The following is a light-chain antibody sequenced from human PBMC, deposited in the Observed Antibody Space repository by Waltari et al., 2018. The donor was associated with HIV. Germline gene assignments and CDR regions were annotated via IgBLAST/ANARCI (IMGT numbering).Light chain of an antibody. CDR2: AVR. J-gene: IGLJ3*02. CDR1: SPVVDFYNF. Sequence: QSPLHQPASVSASPGQSINISCPVLSPVVDFYNFFSCYQQHPGKAPQLIISAVRSPPSGISSRFVGSKAGVTASLTISGLQAEDEAVYFCSSFASQGSPMFGGGTKLTV. CDR3: SSFASQGSPM. V-gene: IGLV2-14*03.